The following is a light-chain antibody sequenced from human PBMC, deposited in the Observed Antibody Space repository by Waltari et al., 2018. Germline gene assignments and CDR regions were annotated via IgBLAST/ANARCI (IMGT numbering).Light chain of an antibody. Sequence: DIVMTQSPDSLAVSLGERATINCKSSPSVLYSSNKKNYLAWYQQKPGQSPKLLIYWASTRESGVPDRFSGSGSETDFTLTISSLQAEDVAVYYCQQYYSTLSWTFGQGTKVEIK. CDR3: QQYYSTLSWT. J-gene: IGKJ1*01. CDR2: WAS. CDR1: PSVLYSSNKKNY. V-gene: IGKV4-1*01.